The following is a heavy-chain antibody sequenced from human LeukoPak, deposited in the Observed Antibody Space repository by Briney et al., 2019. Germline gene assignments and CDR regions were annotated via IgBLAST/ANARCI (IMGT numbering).Heavy chain of an antibody. D-gene: IGHD1-7*01. CDR3: ARDSELELLNLHPRYNWFDP. CDR1: GFTFSNDG. CDR2: INSRSSDI. V-gene: IGHV3-48*01. Sequence: GGSLRLSCAASGFTFSNDGMSWVRQAPGKRPEWISYINSRSSDIHYADSVRGRFTIYRDNVKNSLFLQMNSLRAEDTAVYYCARDSELELLNLHPRYNWFDPWGQGTLVTVSS. J-gene: IGHJ5*02.